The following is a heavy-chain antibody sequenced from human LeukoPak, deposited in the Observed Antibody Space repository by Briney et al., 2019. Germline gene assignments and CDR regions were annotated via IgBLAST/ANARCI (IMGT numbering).Heavy chain of an antibody. Sequence: SGPTLVKPTQTLTLTCTFSGFALSTSGVGVGWIRQPPGKALEWLALIYWNDDKRYSPSLKSRLTITKDTSKNQVVLTMTNMDPVDTATYYCAHRRSYYDSSGYYYVTPPSYYFDYWGQGTLVTVSS. CDR1: GFALSTSGVG. CDR3: AHRRSYYDSSGYYYVTPPSYYFDY. V-gene: IGHV2-5*01. CDR2: IYWNDDK. D-gene: IGHD3-22*01. J-gene: IGHJ4*02.